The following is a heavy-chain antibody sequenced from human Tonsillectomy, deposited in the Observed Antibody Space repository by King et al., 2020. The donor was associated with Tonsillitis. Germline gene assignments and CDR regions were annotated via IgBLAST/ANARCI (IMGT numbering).Heavy chain of an antibody. J-gene: IGHJ2*01. CDR3: AKDGIGLSYCYFDF. CDR2: IAHDASYE. D-gene: IGHD3-16*01. Sequence: VQLVESGGGVVQPGRSLRLSCAASGFTFSNYGRHWVRQAPGKGVEWVALIAHDASYENYADSVKGRFSISRDNSKNTLYLEINSLRVADTAVYSCAKDGIGLSYCYFDFWGRGTLVTVSS. V-gene: IGHV3-30*18. CDR1: GFTFSNYG.